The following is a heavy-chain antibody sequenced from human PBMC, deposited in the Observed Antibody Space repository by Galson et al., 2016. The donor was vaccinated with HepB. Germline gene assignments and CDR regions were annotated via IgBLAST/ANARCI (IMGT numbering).Heavy chain of an antibody. CDR1: GFTFSHYT. J-gene: IGHJ4*02. Sequence: SLRLSCAASGFTFSHYTMNWVRQPPGKGLEWVSSISSSSNFIHYADSVKGRFTISRDNAKNSLCPQMSSLRAEDTAIYYCARDSILDDWGQGILVTVSS. CDR2: ISSSSNFI. V-gene: IGHV3-21*01. CDR3: ARDSILDD. D-gene: IGHD3-3*01.